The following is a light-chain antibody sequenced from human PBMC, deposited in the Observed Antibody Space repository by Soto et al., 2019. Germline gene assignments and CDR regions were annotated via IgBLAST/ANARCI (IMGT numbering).Light chain of an antibody. CDR3: SSYTSTGTYV. CDR1: SSDVGDYNY. J-gene: IGLJ1*01. CDR2: DVS. V-gene: IGLV2-14*01. Sequence: QPVLTQPASVSGSPGQSITISCTGTSSDVGDYNYVSWYQQHPGKAPKLMIYDVSNRPSGVSNRFSGSKSGNTASLTISGLQAEDEADYYCSSYTSTGTYVFGTGTKVTVL.